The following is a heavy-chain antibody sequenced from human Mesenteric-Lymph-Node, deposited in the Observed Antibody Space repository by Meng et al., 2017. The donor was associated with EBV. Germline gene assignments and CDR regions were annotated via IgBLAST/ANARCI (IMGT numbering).Heavy chain of an antibody. CDR1: GGSFTDFS. V-gene: IGHV4-34*01. CDR3: ARPRIRYGSGSYYY. CDR2: INHSGST. J-gene: IGHJ4*02. D-gene: IGHD3-10*01. Sequence: QVRLRQWGVGLFKPSVTLPPTCAVHGGSFTDFSWTWIHQAPGKGLEWVGEINHSGSTKYNPSLKSRATISVDTSKNQISLNLNSVTAADTAVYYCARPRIRYGSGSYYYWGQGTLVTVSS.